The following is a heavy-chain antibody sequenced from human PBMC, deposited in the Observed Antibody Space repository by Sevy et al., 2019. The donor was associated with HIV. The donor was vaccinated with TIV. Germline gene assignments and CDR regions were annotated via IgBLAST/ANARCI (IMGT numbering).Heavy chain of an antibody. CDR3: ARAVTMIEVVTGWFDP. CDR2: IYYSGST. J-gene: IGHJ5*02. D-gene: IGHD3-22*01. Sequence: SETLSITCTVSGGSISSGGYYWSWIRQHPGEGLEWIGYIYYSGSTYYNPSLKSRATISVDTSKNQFSLKLSSVTAADTAVYYCARAVTMIEVVTGWFDPWGQGTLVTVSS. V-gene: IGHV4-31*03. CDR1: GGSISSGGYY.